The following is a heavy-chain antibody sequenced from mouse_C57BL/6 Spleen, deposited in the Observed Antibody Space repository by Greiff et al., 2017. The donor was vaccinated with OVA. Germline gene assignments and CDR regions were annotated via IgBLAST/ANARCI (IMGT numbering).Heavy chain of an antibody. Sequence: VQLQQSGAELVKPGASVKMSCKASGYTFTTYPIEWMKQNHGKSLEWIGTFHPYNDDTKYNEKFKGKATLTVEKSSSTVYLELSRLTSDDSAVYYCARVIYYYGSSYGYCDVWGTGTTVTVSS. CDR1: GYTFTTYP. D-gene: IGHD1-1*01. V-gene: IGHV1-47*01. J-gene: IGHJ1*03. CDR3: ARVIYYYGSSYGYCDV. CDR2: FHPYNDDT.